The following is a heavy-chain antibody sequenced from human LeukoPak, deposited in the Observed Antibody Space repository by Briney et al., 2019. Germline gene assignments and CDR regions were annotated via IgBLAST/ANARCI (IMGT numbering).Heavy chain of an antibody. V-gene: IGHV3-74*01. Sequence: PGGSLRLSCAASGFTFSSYWMHWVRQAPGKGLVWVSHINSDGSSTSYADSVKGRFTISRDNAKNTLYLQMNSLRAEDTAVYYCARDHWFWYSGSDRIPFDYWGQGTLVTVSS. CDR3: ARDHWFWYSGSDRIPFDY. J-gene: IGHJ4*02. D-gene: IGHD1-26*01. CDR1: GFTFSSYW. CDR2: INSDGSST.